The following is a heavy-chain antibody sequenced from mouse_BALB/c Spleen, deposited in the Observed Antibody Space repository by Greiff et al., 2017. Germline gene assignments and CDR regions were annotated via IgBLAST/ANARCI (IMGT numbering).Heavy chain of an antibody. J-gene: IGHJ4*01. D-gene: IGHD2-12*01. CDR1: GFSLTSYG. CDR2: IWSGGST. Sequence: QVQLKESGPGLVQPSQSLSITCTVSGFSLTSYGVHWVRQSPGKGLEWLGVIWSGGSTDYNAAFISRLSISKDNSKSQVFFKMNSLQANDTAIYYCDRNGVLLLYYYAVDYGGKGTSVTVSA. V-gene: IGHV2-2*02. CDR3: DRNGVLLLYYYAVDY.